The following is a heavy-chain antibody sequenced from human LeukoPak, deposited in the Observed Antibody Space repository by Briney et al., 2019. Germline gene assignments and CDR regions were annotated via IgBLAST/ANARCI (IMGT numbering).Heavy chain of an antibody. CDR2: IYYSGNT. V-gene: IGHV4-59*08. J-gene: IGHJ4*02. D-gene: IGHD6-6*01. CDR3: ARLSVAAGKTFDY. Sequence: PSETLSLTCTVSGGSISSSYWSWIRQPPGQGLEWLGYIYYSGNTNYNHSLMSRVTISVGTSRNQFSLKLRSVTAANTAVYYCARLSVAAGKTFDYRGQGALVTVSS. CDR1: GGSISSSY.